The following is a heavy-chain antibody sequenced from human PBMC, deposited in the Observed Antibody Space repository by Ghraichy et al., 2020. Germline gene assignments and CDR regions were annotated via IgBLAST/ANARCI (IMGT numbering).Heavy chain of an antibody. J-gene: IGHJ4*02. CDR1: GGSISSYY. Sequence: SETLSLTCTVSGGSISSYYWSWIRQPPGKGLEWIGYIYYSGSTNYNPSLKSRVTISVDTSKNQFSLKLSSVTAADTAVYYCARDNRRWLHSGGRYFDYWGQGTLVTVSS. CDR2: IYYSGST. D-gene: IGHD5-24*01. CDR3: ARDNRRWLHSGGRYFDY. V-gene: IGHV4-59*01.